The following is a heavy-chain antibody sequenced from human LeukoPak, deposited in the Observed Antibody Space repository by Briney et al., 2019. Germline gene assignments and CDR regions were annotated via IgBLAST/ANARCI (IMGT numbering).Heavy chain of an antibody. CDR2: IYYSGST. D-gene: IGHD3-9*01. CDR3: AREKKGDILTGQGVYFDY. CDR1: GGSISSYY. Sequence: SETLSLTCTVSGGSISSYYWSWIRQPPGKGLEWIGYIYYSGSTNYNPSLKSRVTISVDTSNNQFSLKLSSVTAADTAVYYCAREKKGDILTGQGVYFDYWGQGTLVTVSS. J-gene: IGHJ4*02. V-gene: IGHV4-59*01.